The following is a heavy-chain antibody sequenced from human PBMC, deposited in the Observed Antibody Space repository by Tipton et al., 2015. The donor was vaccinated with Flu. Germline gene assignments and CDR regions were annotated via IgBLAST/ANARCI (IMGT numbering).Heavy chain of an antibody. V-gene: IGHV4-61*01. J-gene: IGHJ5*02. D-gene: IGHD3-16*01. Sequence: TLSLTCNVSGGSVSSGFYHWNWIRQPPGRGLEWIGYFDYSGSTKYNPSLKSRVTISVDTSKEQFSLNLNSVAAADTAVYYCARGSKVTFGGVRWFDPWGQGILVTVSS. CDR2: FDYSGST. CDR3: ARGSKVTFGGVRWFDP. CDR1: GGSVSSGFYH.